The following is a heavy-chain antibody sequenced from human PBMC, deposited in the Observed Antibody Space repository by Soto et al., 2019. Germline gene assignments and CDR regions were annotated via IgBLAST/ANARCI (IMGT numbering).Heavy chain of an antibody. CDR3: ARSDNNYYYYYGRDV. D-gene: IGHD3-22*01. CDR2: IIPIFGTA. J-gene: IGHJ6*02. V-gene: IGHV1-69*13. CDR1: GGTFSSYA. Sequence: SVKVSCKASGGTFSSYAISWVRQAPGQGLEWMGGIIPIFGTANYAQKFQGRVTNTADESTSTAYMELSSLRSEDTAVYYCARSDNNYYYYYGRDVWGQGTTVTVSS.